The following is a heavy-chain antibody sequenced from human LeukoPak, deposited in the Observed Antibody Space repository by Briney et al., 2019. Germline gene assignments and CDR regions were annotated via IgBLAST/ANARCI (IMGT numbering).Heavy chain of an antibody. CDR3: ARDPHAGYSSSWWYFDY. V-gene: IGHV1-69*13. CDR1: GGTFSSYA. J-gene: IGHJ4*02. CDR2: IIPIFGTA. Sequence: SVKVSCKASGGTFSSYAISWVRQAPGQGLEWMGGIIPIFGTANYAQKFQGRVTITADESTSTAYMELSSLRSEDTAVYYCARDPHAGYSSSWWYFDYWGQGTLVTVSS. D-gene: IGHD6-13*01.